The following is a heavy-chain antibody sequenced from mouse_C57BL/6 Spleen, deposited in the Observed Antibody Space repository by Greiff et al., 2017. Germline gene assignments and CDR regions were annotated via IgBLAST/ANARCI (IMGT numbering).Heavy chain of an antibody. CDR2: INYDGSSN. CDR3: ARGIYGSGTGFAY. J-gene: IGHJ3*01. D-gene: IGHD1-1*01. Sequence: EVKVVESEGGLVQPGSSMKLSCTASGFTFTDYYMAWVRQVPEKGLEWVANINYDGSSNYYLDSLKSRFIISRDNAKNILYLKMSSLKYEDTAAYYCARGIYGSGTGFAYWGQGTLVTVSA. CDR1: GFTFTDYY. V-gene: IGHV5-16*01.